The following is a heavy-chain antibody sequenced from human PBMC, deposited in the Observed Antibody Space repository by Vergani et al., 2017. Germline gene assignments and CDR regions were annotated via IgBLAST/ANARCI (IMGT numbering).Heavy chain of an antibody. V-gene: IGHV1-18*01. CDR3: ASGASSYSEVTLSAFNV. CDR2: IRPYTGHT. CDR1: SHTFQTYG. J-gene: IGHJ3*01. Sequence: QVQLVQSGAELKKPGASVSVSCKGSSHTFQTYGISWVRQAPGKGLEWMAWIRPYTGHTIYAQTYQDRVTMTADTSTNTAYMELRSLRADDKAAYFCASGASSYSEVTLSAFNVWGQGRMVTVSS. D-gene: IGHD2-15*01.